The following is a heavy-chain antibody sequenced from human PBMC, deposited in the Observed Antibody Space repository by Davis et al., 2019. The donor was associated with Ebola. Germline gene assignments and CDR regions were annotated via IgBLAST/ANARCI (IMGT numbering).Heavy chain of an antibody. CDR3: ARVRGAGILGYRRFDP. V-gene: IGHV4-59*12. CDR2: IHDSGST. D-gene: IGHD2-2*03. CDR1: GGSISGDY. Sequence: SETLSLTCTVSGGSISGDYWSWIRQPPGKGLEWIGYIHDSGSTNYNPSLKSRVTISVDTSKNQFSLKLSSVTAADTAVYYCARVRGAGILGYRRFDPWGQGTLVTVSS. J-gene: IGHJ5*02.